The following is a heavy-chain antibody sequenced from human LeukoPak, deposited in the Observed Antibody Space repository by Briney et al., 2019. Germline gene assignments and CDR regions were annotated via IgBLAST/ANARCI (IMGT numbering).Heavy chain of an antibody. Sequence: ASVKVSCKASGYTFTSYDINWVRQATGQGLEWMGWMNPNSGNTGYAQKFQGRVTMTRNTSISTAYMELSSLRSEDTAVYYCAIARYSSGWYILYYFDYWGQGTLVTVSS. CDR1: GYTFTSYD. CDR3: AIARYSSGWYILYYFDY. D-gene: IGHD6-19*01. V-gene: IGHV1-8*01. CDR2: MNPNSGNT. J-gene: IGHJ4*02.